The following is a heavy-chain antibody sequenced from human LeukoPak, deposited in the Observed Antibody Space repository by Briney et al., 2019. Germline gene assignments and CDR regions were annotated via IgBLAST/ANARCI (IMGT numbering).Heavy chain of an antibody. V-gene: IGHV1-69*05. CDR2: IIPIFGTA. J-gene: IGHJ4*02. Sequence: ASVKVSCKASGGTFSSCAISWVRQAPGQGLEWMGRIIPIFGTANYAQKFQGGVTITTDESTSTAYMELSSLRSEDTAVYYCARARTRSSTSCYAFDYWGQGTLVTVSS. CDR1: GGTFSSCA. CDR3: ARARTRSSTSCYAFDY. D-gene: IGHD2-2*01.